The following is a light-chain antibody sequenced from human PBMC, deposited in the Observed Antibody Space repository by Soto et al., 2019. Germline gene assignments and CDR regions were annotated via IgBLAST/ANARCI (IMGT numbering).Light chain of an antibody. Sequence: DIQMTQSPSSLSASVGDRVTITCQASQDINNYLNWYQQKPGKAPKLLIYDASNLEIGVPSRFSGSGSGTDFTFTISSLQPEDIATYYYQQYDNLLTFGQGTRLEIK. V-gene: IGKV1-33*01. CDR3: QQYDNLLT. CDR1: QDINNY. CDR2: DAS. J-gene: IGKJ5*01.